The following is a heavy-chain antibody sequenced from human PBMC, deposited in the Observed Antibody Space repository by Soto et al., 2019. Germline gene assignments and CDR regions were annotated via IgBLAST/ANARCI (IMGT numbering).Heavy chain of an antibody. CDR1: GFTFSSYA. Sequence: AGGSLRLSCAASGFTFSSYAMSWVRQAPGKGLEWVSAISGSGGSTYYADSVKGRFTISRDNSKNTLYVQMNSLRAEDTAVYYCVKGRSGYDFDYWGQGTLVTVSS. J-gene: IGHJ4*02. V-gene: IGHV3-23*01. CDR3: VKGRSGYDFDY. D-gene: IGHD5-12*01. CDR2: ISGSGGST.